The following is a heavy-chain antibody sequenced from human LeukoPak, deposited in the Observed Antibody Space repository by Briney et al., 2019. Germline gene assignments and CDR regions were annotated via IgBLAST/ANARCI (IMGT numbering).Heavy chain of an antibody. V-gene: IGHV4-59*12. CDR2: IYCSGST. D-gene: IGHD6-19*01. Sequence: PSETLSLTCTVSGGSISSYYWSWIRQPPGKGLEWIGYIYCSGSTNYNPSLKSRVTISVDTSKNQFSLRLSSVTAADTAVYYCARVLEGSSGQHWYFDLWGRGTLVTVSS. CDR3: ARVLEGSSGQHWYFDL. CDR1: GGSISSYY. J-gene: IGHJ2*01.